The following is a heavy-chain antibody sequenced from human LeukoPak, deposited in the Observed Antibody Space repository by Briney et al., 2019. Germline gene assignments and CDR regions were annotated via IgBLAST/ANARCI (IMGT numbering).Heavy chain of an antibody. D-gene: IGHD2-2*01. V-gene: IGHV1-18*01. J-gene: IGHJ4*02. CDR2: IRPHTGEA. Sequence: ASVKVSCKASGYNFPSYGINWVRQAPGQGLEWMGWIRPHTGEANSAQRFQDRVTMTTDTSTTTAYMELRSLRFDDTAVYYCARDRGGKGSAIFYWGQGSLVTVSS. CDR3: ARDRGGKGSAIFY. CDR1: GYNFPSYG.